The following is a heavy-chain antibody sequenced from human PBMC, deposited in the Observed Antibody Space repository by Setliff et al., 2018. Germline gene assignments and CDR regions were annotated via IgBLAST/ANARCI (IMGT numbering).Heavy chain of an antibody. CDR2: ISSGSTYM. D-gene: IGHD2-15*01. J-gene: IGHJ6*03. V-gene: IGHV3-21*01. CDR3: ARDGGSGGRSYYYMDV. CDR1: GFTFSSCS. Sequence: GGSLRLSCAASGFTFSSCSMNWVRQAPGKGLEWVSSISSGSTYMYYVDSVKGRFIISRDNAKNTLYLQMNTLRAEDTAVYYCARDGGSGGRSYYYMDVWGKGTTVTVSS.